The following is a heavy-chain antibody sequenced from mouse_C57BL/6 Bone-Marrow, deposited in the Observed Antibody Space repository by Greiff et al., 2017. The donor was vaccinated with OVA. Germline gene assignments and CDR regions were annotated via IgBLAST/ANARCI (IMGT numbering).Heavy chain of an antibody. V-gene: IGHV1-50*01. J-gene: IGHJ2*01. CDR3: AKAGDY. CDR1: GYTFTSYW. CDR2: IDPSDSYT. Sequence: QVQLQQPGAELVKPGASVKLSCKASGYTFTSYWMQWVKQRPGQGLEWIGEIDPSDSYTNYNQKFKGKATLTVATSSSTAYMQLSSLTSEDSAVYYCAKAGDYWGQGTTLTVSS.